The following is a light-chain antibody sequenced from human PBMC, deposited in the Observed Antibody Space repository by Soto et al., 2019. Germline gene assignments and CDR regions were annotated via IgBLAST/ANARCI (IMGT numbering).Light chain of an antibody. V-gene: IGKV3-20*01. J-gene: IGKJ1*01. CDR2: SAS. Sequence: DIFLTQSPGTVCLSSLAGATLSCRASQSVSSSHLAWYQQKPGQAPRLLIYSASSRATGIPDRFSGSGSGTEFTLTISSLQSEDFGVYYCHQYNNLWTFGQGTKVDIK. CDR1: QSVSSSH. CDR3: HQYNNLWT.